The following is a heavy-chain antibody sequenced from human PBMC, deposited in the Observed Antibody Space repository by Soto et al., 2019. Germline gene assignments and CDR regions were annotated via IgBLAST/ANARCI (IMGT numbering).Heavy chain of an antibody. CDR3: ARGPLYYFDS. J-gene: IGHJ4*02. CDR1: GFTFSSYT. Sequence: EVQLVESGGGLVKPGGSLRLSCEDSGFTFSSYTMNWVRRAPGKGLEWVSSISSRSTNTHYADSVRGRFTISRDNAKRSLYLQMNSLRAEDTAVYYCARGPLYYFDSGGQGTLVTVSS. CDR2: ISSRSTNT. V-gene: IGHV3-21*02.